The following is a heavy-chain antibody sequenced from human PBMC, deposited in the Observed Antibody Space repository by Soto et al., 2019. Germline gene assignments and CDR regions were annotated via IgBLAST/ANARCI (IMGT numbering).Heavy chain of an antibody. J-gene: IGHJ5*02. Sequence: EVQLVESGGGLIQPGGSLRLSCAASGFTVSSNYMSWVRQAPGKGLEWVSVIYSGGSTYYADSVKGRFTISRDNSKNTLYLQMTSLRAEDTAVYYCARNRGTMVRGVISWFDPWGQGTLVTVSS. CDR2: IYSGGST. CDR3: ARNRGTMVRGVISWFDP. CDR1: GFTVSSNY. D-gene: IGHD3-10*01. V-gene: IGHV3-53*01.